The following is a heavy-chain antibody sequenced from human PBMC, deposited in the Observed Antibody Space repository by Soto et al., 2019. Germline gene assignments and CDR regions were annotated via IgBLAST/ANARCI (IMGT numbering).Heavy chain of an antibody. CDR2: ISKSGRAT. CDR1: GLSFSDHD. CDR3: ARDSGRGWYFDY. Sequence: PGGSLRLSCVASGLSFSDHDMNWVRQAPGKGLEWVSYISKSGRATDYADSVRGRFTISRDNAENTLFLQMDRLRVEDTAVYFCARDSGRGWYFDYRGHRTRVTVSS. D-gene: IGHD3-10*01. V-gene: IGHV3-48*01. J-gene: IGHJ4*01.